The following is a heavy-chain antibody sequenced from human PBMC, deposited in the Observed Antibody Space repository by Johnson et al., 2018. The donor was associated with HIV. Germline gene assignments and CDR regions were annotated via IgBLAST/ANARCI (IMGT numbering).Heavy chain of an antibody. V-gene: IGHV3-13*01. Sequence: VQLVESGGGLVKPGGSLRLSCAASVFTFSSYDMHWVRQATGKGLEWVSGIGTAGDTYYPGSVKGRFTISRENAKNSLYLQINSLRAEDTAFYYCAIVGATQDAFDIWGQGTMVTVSS. CDR2: IGTAGDT. J-gene: IGHJ3*02. D-gene: IGHD1-26*01. CDR1: VFTFSSYD. CDR3: AIVGATQDAFDI.